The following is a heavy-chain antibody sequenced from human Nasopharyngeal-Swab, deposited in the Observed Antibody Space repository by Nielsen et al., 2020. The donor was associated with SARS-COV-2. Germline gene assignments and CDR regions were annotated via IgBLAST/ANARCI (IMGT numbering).Heavy chain of an antibody. Sequence: GESLKISCAASGFTFSSYWMSWVRQAPGKGLEWVANIKQDGSEEYYVDSVKGRFTISRDNAKNSLYLQMNSLRAEDTAVYYCASTSGYGLNWFDPWGQGTLVTVSS. J-gene: IGHJ5*02. CDR1: GFTFSSYW. CDR2: IKQDGSEE. D-gene: IGHD5-12*01. CDR3: ASTSGYGLNWFDP. V-gene: IGHV3-7*01.